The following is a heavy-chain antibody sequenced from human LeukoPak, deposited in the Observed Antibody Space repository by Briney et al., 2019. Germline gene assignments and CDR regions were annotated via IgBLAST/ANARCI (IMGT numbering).Heavy chain of an antibody. D-gene: IGHD3-10*01. CDR2: ISAYNGNT. V-gene: IGHV1-18*01. CDR3: ARDYYGSGTETEY. J-gene: IGHJ4*02. Sequence: ASVKVSCTASGYTLTSYGIFWVRQAPGQGLEWMGRISAYNGNTNYAQRLQGRVTMTTDTSTSTAYMELRSLRSDDTAVYYCARDYYGSGTETEYWGQGTLVTVSS. CDR1: GYTLTSYG.